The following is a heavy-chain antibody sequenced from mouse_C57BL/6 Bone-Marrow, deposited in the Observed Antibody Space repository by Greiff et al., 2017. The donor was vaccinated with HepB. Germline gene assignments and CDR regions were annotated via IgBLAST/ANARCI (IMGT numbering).Heavy chain of an antibody. CDR2: INPNNGGT. D-gene: IGHD2-2*01. J-gene: IGHJ2*01. Sequence: VQLQQSGPELVKPGASVKISCKASGYTFTDYYMNWVKQSHGKSLEWIGDINPNNGGTSYNQKFKGKATLTVDKSSSTAYMELRSLTSEDSAVYYCAGVVTTRGYYFDYWGQGTTLTVSS. V-gene: IGHV1-26*01. CDR3: AGVVTTRGYYFDY. CDR1: GYTFTDYY.